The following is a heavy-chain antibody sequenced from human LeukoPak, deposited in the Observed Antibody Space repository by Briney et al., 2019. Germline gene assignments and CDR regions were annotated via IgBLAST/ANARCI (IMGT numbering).Heavy chain of an antibody. Sequence: SVKVSCKASGGTFSSYAISWVRQAPGQGLEWMGRIIPILGIANYAQKFQGRVTITADKSTSTAYMELSSLRSEDTAVYYCARGADTAMLDDYYYDMDVWGQGTTVTVSS. J-gene: IGHJ6*02. CDR3: ARGADTAMLDDYYYDMDV. CDR1: GGTFSSYA. D-gene: IGHD5-18*01. V-gene: IGHV1-69*04. CDR2: IIPILGIA.